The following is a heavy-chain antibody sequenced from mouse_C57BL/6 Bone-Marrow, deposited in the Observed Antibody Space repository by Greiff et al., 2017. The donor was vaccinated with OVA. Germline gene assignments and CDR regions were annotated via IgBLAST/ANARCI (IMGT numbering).Heavy chain of an antibody. CDR3: ERSLTGTVYAMDD. D-gene: IGHD4-1*01. CDR1: GYAFSSSW. CDR2: IYPGDGDT. Sequence: QVQLQQSGPELVKPGASVKISCKASGYAFSSSWMNWVKQRPGKGLEWIGRIYPGDGDTNYNGKFKGKATLTADKSSSTAYMQLRSLPSEDSAVYVCERSLTGTVYAMDDWGQGTSATVSS. V-gene: IGHV1-82*01. J-gene: IGHJ4*01.